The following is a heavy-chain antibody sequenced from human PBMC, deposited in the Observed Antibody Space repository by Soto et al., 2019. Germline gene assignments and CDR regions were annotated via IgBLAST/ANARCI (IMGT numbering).Heavy chain of an antibody. CDR3: ARVSGRGWYNWFDP. V-gene: IGHV1-69*13. Sequence: SVKVSCKASGVNFSSHGISWVRQAPGQGLEFMGGIMPLFGTTNYAQKFRGRVTITADEPTSTVYMELRSLRSEDTAVYYCARVSGRGWYNWFDPWGQGTPGTSP. J-gene: IGHJ5*02. CDR2: IMPLFGTT. D-gene: IGHD6-19*01. CDR1: GVNFSSHG.